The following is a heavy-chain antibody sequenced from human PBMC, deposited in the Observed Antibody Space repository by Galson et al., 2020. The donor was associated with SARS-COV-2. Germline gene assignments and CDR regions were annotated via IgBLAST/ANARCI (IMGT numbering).Heavy chain of an antibody. CDR3: AKSLWFGEILSPFDY. V-gene: IGHV3-30*18. Sequence: GGSLRLSCAASGFTFSNFAMHWVRQAPGKGLEWVAVISDDGTNTYYRDSVKGRFSISRDNSKNTLYLQMNSLRVEDTAVYYCAKSLWFGEILSPFDYWGQGAQATVSS. CDR1: GFTFSNFA. CDR2: ISDDGTNT. J-gene: IGHJ4*02. D-gene: IGHD3-10*01.